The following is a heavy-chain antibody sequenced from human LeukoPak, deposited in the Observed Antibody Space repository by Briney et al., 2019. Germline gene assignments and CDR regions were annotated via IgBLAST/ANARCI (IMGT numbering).Heavy chain of an antibody. J-gene: IGHJ6*01. CDR1: GFTFSSYS. CDR2: ISSSSSYI. Sequence: GGSLRLSCAASGFTFSSYSMNWVRQAPGKGLEWVSSISSSSSYIYYADSVKGRFTISRDNAKNTLYLQMSSLRAEDTAVYHCGRDRQWLGSYLYGMDVWGLGTTVTVSS. CDR3: GRDRQWLGSYLYGMDV. D-gene: IGHD6-19*01. V-gene: IGHV3-21*01.